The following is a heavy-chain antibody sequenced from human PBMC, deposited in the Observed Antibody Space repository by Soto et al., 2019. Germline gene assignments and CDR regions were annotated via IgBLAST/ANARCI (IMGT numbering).Heavy chain of an antibody. J-gene: IGHJ4*02. CDR2: IIPIFGTA. V-gene: IGHV1-69*13. CDR1: GGTFSSYS. CDR3: ARDVRGYDSSGYYYVPFDY. D-gene: IGHD3-22*01. Sequence: SVKGSWKASGGTFSSYSSSWGRRAPGQGLEWMGGIIPIFGTANYAQKFQGRVTITADESTSTAYMELSSLRSEDTAVYYCARDVRGYDSSGYYYVPFDYWGQGTLVTVSS.